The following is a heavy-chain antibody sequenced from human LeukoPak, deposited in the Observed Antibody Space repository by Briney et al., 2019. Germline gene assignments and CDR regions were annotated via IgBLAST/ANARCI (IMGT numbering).Heavy chain of an antibody. CDR3: ARDDGYNLIDY. CDR1: GFTVSSNE. D-gene: IGHD5-24*01. Sequence: GGSLRLSCAASGFTVSSNEMSWVRQAPGKGLEWVSSISTSSSHMYYADSVKGRFTVSRDNAKNSLYLQMNSLRAEDTAVYYCARDDGYNLIDYWGQGTLVTVSS. J-gene: IGHJ4*02. CDR2: ISTSSSHM. V-gene: IGHV3-21*01.